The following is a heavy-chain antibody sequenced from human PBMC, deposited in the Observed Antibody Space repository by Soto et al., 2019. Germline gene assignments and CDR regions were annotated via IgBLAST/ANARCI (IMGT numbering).Heavy chain of an antibody. J-gene: IGHJ3*02. CDR3: ARVEKEYYGGNSVSAFDI. CDR2: ISAYNGNT. CDR1: GYTFTSYG. V-gene: IGHV1-18*01. Sequence: QVQLVQSGAEVKKPGASVKVSCKASGYTFTSYGISWVRQAPGQGLEWMGWISAYNGNTNHAQKLQGRVTMTTDTSTSTAYMELRSLRADDTAVYYCARVEKEYYGGNSVSAFDIWGQGTMVTVSS. D-gene: IGHD4-17*01.